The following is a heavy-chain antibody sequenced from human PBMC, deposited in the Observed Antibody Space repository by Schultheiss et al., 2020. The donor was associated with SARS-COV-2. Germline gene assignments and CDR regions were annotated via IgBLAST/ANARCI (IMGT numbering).Heavy chain of an antibody. V-gene: IGHV3-7*01. Sequence: GGSLRLSCEASGFTFSSYWMSWVRQAPAKGLEWVANIKRDGSEKSYVDSVKGRFTISRDNSKNTLYLQMNSLRAEDTAVYYCAREDSLGYYGMDVWGQGTTVTVSS. CDR3: AREDSLGYYGMDV. D-gene: IGHD2-15*01. CDR1: GFTFSSYW. CDR2: IKRDGSEK. J-gene: IGHJ6*02.